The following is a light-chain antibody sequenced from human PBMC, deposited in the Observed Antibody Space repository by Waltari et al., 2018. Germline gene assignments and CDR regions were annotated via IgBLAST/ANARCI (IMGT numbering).Light chain of an antibody. CDR3: QQYGSSPRT. Sequence: EIVLTQSPGTLSSSPGERATLSCRASQSVSSSYFAWYQQKPGQAPRRLVYGASSRATGIPDRFSGSGSGTDFTLTISRLEPEDFAVYYCQQYGSSPRTFGQGTKVEIK. V-gene: IGKV3-20*01. J-gene: IGKJ1*01. CDR1: QSVSSSY. CDR2: GAS.